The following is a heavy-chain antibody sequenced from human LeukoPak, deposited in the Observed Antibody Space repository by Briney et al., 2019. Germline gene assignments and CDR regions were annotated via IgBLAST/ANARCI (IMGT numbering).Heavy chain of an antibody. J-gene: IGHJ3*02. Sequence: TSETLSLTCAVYGGSFSGYYWSWIRRPPGKGLEWIGEINHSGSTNYNPSLKSRVTISVDTSKNQFSLKLSSVTAADTAVYYCARRWYSSSWYRKVGAFDIWGQGTMVTVSS. CDR3: ARRWYSSSWYRKVGAFDI. CDR1: GGSFSGYY. V-gene: IGHV4-34*01. CDR2: INHSGST. D-gene: IGHD6-13*01.